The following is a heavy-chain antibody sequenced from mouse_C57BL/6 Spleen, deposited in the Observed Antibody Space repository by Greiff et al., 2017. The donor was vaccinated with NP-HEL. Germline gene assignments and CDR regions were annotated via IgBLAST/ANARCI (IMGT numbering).Heavy chain of an antibody. CDR2: IDPSDSYT. J-gene: IGHJ3*01. CDR3: ARIYYDYPFAY. Sequence: VQLQQSGAELVKPGASVKLSCKASGYTFTSYWMQWVKQRPGQGLEWIGEIDPSDSYTNYNQKFKGKATLTVDTSSSTAYMQLSSLTSEDSAVYYCARIYYDYPFAYWGQGTLVTVSA. CDR1: GYTFTSYW. V-gene: IGHV1-50*01. D-gene: IGHD2-4*01.